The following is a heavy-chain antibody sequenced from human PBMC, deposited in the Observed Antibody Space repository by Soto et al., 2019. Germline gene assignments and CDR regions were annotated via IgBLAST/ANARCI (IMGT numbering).Heavy chain of an antibody. Sequence: QVQLVQSGAGVKKPGASVKVSCKASGYTFTSYYMHWVRQAPGQGLEWMGIINPSGGSTSYAQKFQGRVTMTRDTATSTVYMELSSLRSEDTAVYYCARGGSIAALVGYYYYYYMDVWGKGTTVTVSS. J-gene: IGHJ6*03. CDR1: GYTFTSYY. CDR2: INPSGGST. V-gene: IGHV1-46*03. D-gene: IGHD6-6*01. CDR3: ARGGSIAALVGYYYYYYMDV.